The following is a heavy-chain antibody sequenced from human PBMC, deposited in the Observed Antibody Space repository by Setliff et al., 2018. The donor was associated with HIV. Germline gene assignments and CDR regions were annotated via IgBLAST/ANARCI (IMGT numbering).Heavy chain of an antibody. CDR1: GGTFSNYG. V-gene: IGHV1-69*10. CDR2: IIPILGIP. CDR3: AKEQEIGSYLGP. Sequence: SVKVSCKASGGTFSNYGMSWVRQAPGQGLEWMGGIIPILGIPNYAQDFQGRLTISADKSTRTAYLELSSLRSDDSAVYFCAKEQEIGSYLGPWGQGTLVTVSS. J-gene: IGHJ5*02. D-gene: IGHD2-2*02.